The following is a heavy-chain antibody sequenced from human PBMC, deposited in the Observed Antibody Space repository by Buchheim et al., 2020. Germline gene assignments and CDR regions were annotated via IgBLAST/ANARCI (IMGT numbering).Heavy chain of an antibody. CDR1: GFTFSSYA. V-gene: IGHV3-23*01. CDR2: ISGSGGST. J-gene: IGHJ1*01. D-gene: IGHD1-26*01. Sequence: EVQLLESGGGLVQPGGSLRLSCAASGFTFSSYAMSWVRQAPGKGLEWVSAISGSGGSTYYADSVKGRFTIARDNSKNTLYLQMNSLRDEDTAVYYCAKDRLSGSYSSEYFQHWGQGTL. CDR3: AKDRLSGSYSSEYFQH.